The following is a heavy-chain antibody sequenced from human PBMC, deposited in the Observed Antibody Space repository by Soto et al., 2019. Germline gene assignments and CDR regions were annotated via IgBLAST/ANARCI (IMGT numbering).Heavy chain of an antibody. CDR1: GFTFSRSP. J-gene: IGHJ3*02. CDR3: ARGTSYAFDI. Sequence: GGSLRLSCAASGFTFSRSPMHWVRQAPGKGLVWVSRLYSAGNDLGYADFVGGRFTISRDNAKNTLFLQMDTLRVEDTAVYYCARGTSYAFDIWGQGTVVTVSS. V-gene: IGHV3-74*01. CDR2: LYSAGNDL.